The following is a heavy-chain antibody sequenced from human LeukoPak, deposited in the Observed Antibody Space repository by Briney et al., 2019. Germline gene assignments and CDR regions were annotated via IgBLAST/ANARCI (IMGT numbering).Heavy chain of an antibody. V-gene: IGHV4-59*01. D-gene: IGHD3-16*01. CDR2: IYYSGST. CDR3: ARGGRSGGGLDY. Sequence: SETLSLTCTVSGGSISSYYWSWIRQPPGKGLEWIGYIYYSGSTNYNPSLKSRVTISVDTSKNQFSLKLSSVTAADTAVYYCARGGRSGGGLDYGGQGPLVTVSS. J-gene: IGHJ4*02. CDR1: GGSISSYY.